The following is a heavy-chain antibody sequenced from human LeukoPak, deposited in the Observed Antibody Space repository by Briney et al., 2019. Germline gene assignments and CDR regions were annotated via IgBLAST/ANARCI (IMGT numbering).Heavy chain of an antibody. CDR3: ARRSSSFDP. CDR2: IYYSGST. D-gene: IGHD2-2*01. Sequence: PSQTLSLTCTVSGGSISSGGYYWSWIRQPPGKGLEWIGSIYYSGSTYYDPSLKSRVTISVDTSKNQFSLRLSSVTAADTAVYYCARRSSSFDPWGQGTLVTVSS. CDR1: GGSISSGGYY. J-gene: IGHJ5*02. V-gene: IGHV4-30-2*03.